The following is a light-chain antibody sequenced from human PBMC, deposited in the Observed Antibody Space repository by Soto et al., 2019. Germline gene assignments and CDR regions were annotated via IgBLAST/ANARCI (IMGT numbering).Light chain of an antibody. CDR1: SSDVGTFYF. CDR3: CSYAGSYTYV. V-gene: IGLV2-11*01. J-gene: IGLJ1*01. CDR2: DVT. Sequence: QSVLTQPRSVSGSPGQSVTISCTGTSSDVGTFYFVSWYQQYPDKGPKLIIYDVTERPSGVPDRFSGSKSGNMASLTISGLQAEDEADYYCCSYAGSYTYVFGSGTKVTVL.